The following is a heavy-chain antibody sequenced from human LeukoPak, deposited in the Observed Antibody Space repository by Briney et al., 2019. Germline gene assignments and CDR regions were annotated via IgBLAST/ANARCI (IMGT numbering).Heavy chain of an antibody. V-gene: IGHV3-23*01. CDR2: ISGSGGSA. CDR1: GFTLSNYG. J-gene: IGHJ4*02. CDR3: AKRGVVIRVILVGFHKEAYYFDT. Sequence: GGSLRLSCAVSGFTLSNYGMSWVRQVPGKGLEWVAGISGSGGSANYAESVKGRFTISRDNSKNTLYLQMNSLRADDTAVYFCAKRGVVIRVILVGFHKEAYYFDTWGQGALVTVSS. D-gene: IGHD3-22*01.